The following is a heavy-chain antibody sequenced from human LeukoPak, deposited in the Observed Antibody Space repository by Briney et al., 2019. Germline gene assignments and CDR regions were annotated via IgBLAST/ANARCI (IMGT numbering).Heavy chain of an antibody. CDR1: GFTFSSYE. D-gene: IGHD3-16*02. CDR2: IRSSGSTI. J-gene: IGHJ4*02. Sequence: PGGSLRLSCAASGFTFSSYEMNWVRQAPGKGLEWVSYIRSSGSTIYYADSVKGRFTISRDNAKNSLYLQMNSLRAEDTAVYYCARLRLGELSLLDYWGQGTLVTVSS. CDR3: ARLRLGELSLLDY. V-gene: IGHV3-48*03.